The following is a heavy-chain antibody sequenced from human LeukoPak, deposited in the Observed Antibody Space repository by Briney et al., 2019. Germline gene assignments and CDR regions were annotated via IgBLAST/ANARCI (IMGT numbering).Heavy chain of an antibody. CDR1: GFTFSSYT. J-gene: IGHJ4*02. D-gene: IGHD4-17*01. V-gene: IGHV3-48*01. CDR3: AKCLLEGAVTTYLYFEC. Sequence: PGGSLRLSCAASGFTFSSYTMTWLRQAPGKGLEWVSSITSDSSTIYYADSVKGRFTISRDNSKNTLYLHMNSLRAEDTAVYYCAKCLLEGAVTTYLYFECWGQGPLVSVSS. CDR2: ITSDSSTI.